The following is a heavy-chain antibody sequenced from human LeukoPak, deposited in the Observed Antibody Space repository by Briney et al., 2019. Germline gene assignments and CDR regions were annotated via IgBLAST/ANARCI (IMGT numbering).Heavy chain of an antibody. D-gene: IGHD6-13*01. CDR2: IYYSGTT. J-gene: IGHJ4*02. Sequence: SETLSLTCTVSGGSISSYYWSWVRQPPGKGLEWIGYIYYSGTTNYNPSLKSRVTIAVDTSKNQFSLKLSSVTAADTAVYYCARGVYIAAAQYGYWGQGTLVTVSS. CDR3: ARGVYIAAAQYGY. CDR1: GGSISSYY. V-gene: IGHV4-59*01.